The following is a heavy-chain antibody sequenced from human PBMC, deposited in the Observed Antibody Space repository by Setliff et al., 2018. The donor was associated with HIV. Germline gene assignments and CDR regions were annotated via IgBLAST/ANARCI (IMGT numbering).Heavy chain of an antibody. Sequence: SETLSLTCTISGGSFGVYRWSWIRQSAGRGLEWIGRIDRSGTTDYKPSLKGRVAISVDTSRKQFSLRVTSVTAADTAVYFCARDRHSSGLGSYGPWGPGILVTVSS. CDR2: IDRSGTT. CDR1: GGSFGVYR. J-gene: IGHJ5*02. V-gene: IGHV4-4*07. D-gene: IGHD3-10*01. CDR3: ARDRHSSGLGSYGP.